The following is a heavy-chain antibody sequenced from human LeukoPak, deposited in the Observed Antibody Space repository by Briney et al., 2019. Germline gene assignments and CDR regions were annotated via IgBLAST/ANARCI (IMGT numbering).Heavy chain of an antibody. V-gene: IGHV3-23*01. CDR3: ARVGVRGVTRLDY. Sequence: GGSLRLSCAASGFSISNSAMSWVRQAPGKGLEWVSLIVASSGSTFYADSVKGRFTISRDSSKNTLYLQTNSLRAEDTAVYYCARVGVRGVTRLDYWGQGTLVTVSS. J-gene: IGHJ4*02. CDR1: GFSISNSA. D-gene: IGHD3-10*01. CDR2: IVASSGST.